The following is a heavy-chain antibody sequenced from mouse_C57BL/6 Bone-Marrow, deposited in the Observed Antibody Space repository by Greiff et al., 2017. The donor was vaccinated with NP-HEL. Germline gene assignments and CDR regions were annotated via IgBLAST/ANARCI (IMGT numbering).Heavy chain of an antibody. CDR1: GYTFTDYY. CDR3: ARTPSTVRGFAY. V-gene: IGHV1-26*01. CDR2: INPNNGGT. J-gene: IGHJ3*01. D-gene: IGHD1-1*01. Sequence: VQLQQSGPELVKPGASVKISCKASGYTFTDYYMNWVKQSHGKSLEWIGDINPNNGGTSYNQKFKGKATLTVDKSSSTAYMELRSLTSEDSAVYYCARTPSTVRGFAYWGQGTLVTVSA.